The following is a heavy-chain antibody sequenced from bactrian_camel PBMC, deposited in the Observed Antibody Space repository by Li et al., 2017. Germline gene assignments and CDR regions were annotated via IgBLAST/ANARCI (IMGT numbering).Heavy chain of an antibody. J-gene: IGHJ4*01. V-gene: IGHV3S55*01. D-gene: IGHD2*01. Sequence: QLVESGGGSVQAGGSLRLSCVASRSTPDRHSGYCMGWSRQAPGIECKLISTIVFGGSTFYSDSVKGRFTISHDKSKNTAYLQMNDLASEDTAMYYCAASRVPGSGDFCRTFSTRFYTYWGQGTQVTVS. CDR3: AASRVPGSGDFCRTFSTRFYTY. CDR2: IVFGGST. CDR1: RSTPDRHS.